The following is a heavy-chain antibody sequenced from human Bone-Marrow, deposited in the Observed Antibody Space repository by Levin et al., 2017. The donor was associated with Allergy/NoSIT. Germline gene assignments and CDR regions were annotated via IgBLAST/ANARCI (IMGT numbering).Heavy chain of an antibody. J-gene: IGHJ4*02. Sequence: GESLKISCAASGFTFSSYWMHWVRQAPGTGLVWVSRINSDGSITNYADSVKGRFTISRDNARNTLFLQMTSLRADDTGVYYCAREIVFSGIGAYYWGQGALVTVSS. CDR3: AREIVFSGIGAYY. V-gene: IGHV3-74*01. CDR2: INSDGSIT. D-gene: IGHD5/OR15-5a*01. CDR1: GFTFSSYW.